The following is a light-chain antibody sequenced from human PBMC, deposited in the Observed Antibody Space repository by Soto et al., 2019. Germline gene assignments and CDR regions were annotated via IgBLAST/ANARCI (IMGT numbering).Light chain of an antibody. Sequence: SYELTQPPSVSVSPGQTASITCSGDKLGDKYASWYQLKPGQSPVLVIYQDTKRPSGIPERFSGSNSGTTATLSISGTQAMDEADYHCQAWDTSTVVFGGGTKVTVL. CDR1: KLGDKY. CDR3: QAWDTSTVV. V-gene: IGLV3-1*01. CDR2: QDT. J-gene: IGLJ2*01.